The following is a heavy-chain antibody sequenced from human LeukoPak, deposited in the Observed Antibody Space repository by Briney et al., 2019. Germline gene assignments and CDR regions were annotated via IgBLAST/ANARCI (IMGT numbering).Heavy chain of an antibody. D-gene: IGHD3-10*01. V-gene: IGHV3-21*01. J-gene: IGHJ4*02. CDR2: ISTTSYT. CDR3: ATAGSSYYFDN. Sequence: GGSLRLSCAASGVTFSRYSMNWVRQAPGKGLEWVSSISTTSYTYYADSVKGRFTISRDNAENSLYLQMNSLRAEDTALYYCATAGSSYYFDNWGQGTLVTISS. CDR1: GVTFSRYS.